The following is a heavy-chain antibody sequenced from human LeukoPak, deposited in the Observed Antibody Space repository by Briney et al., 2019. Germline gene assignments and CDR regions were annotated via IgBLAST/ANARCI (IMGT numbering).Heavy chain of an antibody. J-gene: IGHJ3*02. V-gene: IGHV4-59*08. CDR3: ARGPYSYDSSGAFDI. CDR2: IYYSGST. D-gene: IGHD3-22*01. Sequence: PSETLSLTCTVSGGSITSYYWSWIRQPPGKGLEWIGYIYYSGSTNYNPSLRSRVTISVDTSKNQFSLKLSSVTAADTAVYFCARGPYSYDSSGAFDIWGQGTMVTVSS. CDR1: GGSITSYY.